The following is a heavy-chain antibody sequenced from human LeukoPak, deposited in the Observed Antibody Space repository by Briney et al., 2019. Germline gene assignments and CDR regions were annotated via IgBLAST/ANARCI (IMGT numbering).Heavy chain of an antibody. CDR1: GYYFTNYW. CDR3: ARRSDNWFDP. CDR2: IYPGNSDT. Sequence: GEALNIYCKGPGYYFTNYWIGWVRQMPGKGLEWMGIIYPGNSDTTYSPSFQGQVTISADKSIRTAYLQWRGLKASDTAMYYCARRSDNWFDPWGQGTLVTVSS. J-gene: IGHJ5*02. D-gene: IGHD3-10*01. V-gene: IGHV5-51*01.